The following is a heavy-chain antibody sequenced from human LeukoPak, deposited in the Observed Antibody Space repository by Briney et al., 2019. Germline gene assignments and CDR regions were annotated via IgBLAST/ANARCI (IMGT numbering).Heavy chain of an antibody. Sequence: GGSLRLSSAASGFTFSSYSMNWVRQAPGKGLEWVSSISSSSSYIYYADSVKGRFTISRDNAKNSLYLQMNSLRAEDTAVYYCAPLGAATILEFDYWGQGTLVTVSS. CDR3: APLGAATILEFDY. V-gene: IGHV3-21*01. CDR1: GFTFSSYS. D-gene: IGHD1-26*01. CDR2: ISSSSSYI. J-gene: IGHJ4*02.